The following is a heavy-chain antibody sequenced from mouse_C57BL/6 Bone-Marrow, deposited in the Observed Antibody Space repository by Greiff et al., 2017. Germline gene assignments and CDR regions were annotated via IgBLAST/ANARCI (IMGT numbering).Heavy chain of an antibody. D-gene: IGHD2-3*01. CDR1: GYTFTDYE. V-gene: IGHV1-15*01. Sequence: QVQLKESGAELVRPGASVTLSCKASGYTFTDYEMHWVKQTPVHGLGWIGAIDPETGGTAYNQKFKGKAILTADKSSSTAYMELRSLTSEDSAVYYCTRWIYDGYYYYAMDYWGQGTSVTVSS. J-gene: IGHJ4*01. CDR3: TRWIYDGYYYYAMDY. CDR2: IDPETGGT.